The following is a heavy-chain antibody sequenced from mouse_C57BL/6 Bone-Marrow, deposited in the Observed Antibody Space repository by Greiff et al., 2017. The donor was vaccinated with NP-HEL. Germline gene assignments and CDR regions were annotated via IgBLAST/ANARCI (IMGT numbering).Heavy chain of an antibody. Sequence: QVQLQQSGAELVRPGASVKLSCKASGFTFTDYYINWVKQRPGQGLDWIAKIYPGSGNTYYHEYFKGKAILPAEKSSSTAYMQISSLTSEDSAVYFCAIIYYFGSSSAWFAYWGQGTLVTVSA. CDR2: IYPGSGNT. CDR3: AIIYYFGSSSAWFAY. J-gene: IGHJ3*01. V-gene: IGHV1-76*01. CDR1: GFTFTDYY. D-gene: IGHD1-1*01.